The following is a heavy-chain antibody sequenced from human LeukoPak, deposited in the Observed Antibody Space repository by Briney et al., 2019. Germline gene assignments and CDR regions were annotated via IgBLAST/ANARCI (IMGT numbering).Heavy chain of an antibody. D-gene: IGHD3/OR15-3a*01. Sequence: GGSLRLSCAASGFTFGDTWMNWVRQVPGHGLEWVANIEQDGSEKFYVASVKGRFTISRDNGKSSLYLQMNSLRAEDTALYYCATSYDMGWLIGYWGQGTLVTVSS. V-gene: IGHV3-7*03. CDR3: ATSYDMGWLIGY. CDR1: GFTFGDTW. CDR2: IEQDGSEK. J-gene: IGHJ4*02.